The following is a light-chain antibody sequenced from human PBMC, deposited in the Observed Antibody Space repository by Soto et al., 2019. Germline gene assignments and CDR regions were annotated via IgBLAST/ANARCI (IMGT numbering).Light chain of an antibody. Sequence: QSALTQPASVSASPGQSISISCTGTSNDVGAFDYVSWYQQHPGKAPKLIIFEVFNRPSGVSTRFSGSKSGSTASLTISGLQAEDEADYFCSSYTTSSTVVFGGGTKLTVL. CDR1: SNDVGAFDY. CDR3: SSYTTSSTVV. CDR2: EVF. J-gene: IGLJ2*01. V-gene: IGLV2-14*01.